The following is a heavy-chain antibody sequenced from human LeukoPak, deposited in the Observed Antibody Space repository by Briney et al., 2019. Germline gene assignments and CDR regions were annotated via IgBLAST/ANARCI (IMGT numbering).Heavy chain of an antibody. CDR2: ISYDGSNK. CDR1: GFTFSSYG. CDR3: AKDPGGSGSADY. V-gene: IGHV3-30*18. Sequence: PGRSLRLSCAASGFTFSSYGMHWVRQAPGKGLEWVAVISYDGSNKYYADSVKGRFTISRDNSKNTLYLQMNSLRAEDTAVYYCAKDPGGSGSADYWGQGTLVTVSS. J-gene: IGHJ4*02. D-gene: IGHD3-10*01.